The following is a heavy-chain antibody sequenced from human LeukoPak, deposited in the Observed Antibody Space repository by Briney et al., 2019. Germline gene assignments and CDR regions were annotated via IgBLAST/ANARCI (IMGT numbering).Heavy chain of an antibody. CDR2: INSDGSEG. CDR1: GFMFSSNW. V-gene: IGHV3-7*03. Sequence: PGGSLRLSCAASGFMFSSNWMSWVRLAPGKGLEWVASINSDGSEGYYADVVKGRFTISRDNAKNSLYLQINSLRAEDTAVYYCARSSYSSSSSVWGQGTMVTVSS. D-gene: IGHD6-6*01. J-gene: IGHJ3*01. CDR3: ARSSYSSSSSV.